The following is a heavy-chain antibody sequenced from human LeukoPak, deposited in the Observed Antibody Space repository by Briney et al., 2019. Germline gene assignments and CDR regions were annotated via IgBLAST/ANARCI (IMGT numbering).Heavy chain of an antibody. CDR3: TTDRSIAARPGTDY. V-gene: IGHV3-15*01. CDR2: IKSKTDGGTT. CDR1: GFTFSNAW. J-gene: IGHJ4*02. Sequence: GRSLRLSCAASGFTFSNAWMSWVRQAPGKGLEWVGRIKSKTDGGTTDYAAPVKGRFTISRDDSKNTLYLQMNSLKTEDTAVYYCTTDRSIAARPGTDYWGQGTLVTVSS. D-gene: IGHD6-6*01.